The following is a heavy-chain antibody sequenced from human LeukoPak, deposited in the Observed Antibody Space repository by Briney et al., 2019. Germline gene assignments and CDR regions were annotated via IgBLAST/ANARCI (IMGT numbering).Heavy chain of an antibody. CDR2: ISGSDGST. CDR1: GFTFSSYG. D-gene: IGHD4/OR15-4a*01. V-gene: IGHV3-23*01. CDR3: ARRAGAYSHPYDY. J-gene: IGHJ4*02. Sequence: GGSLRLSCAASGFTFSSYGMSWVRQAPGKGLEWVSAISGSDGSTYYADSVKGRFTISRDNSKNTLYLQMDSLRAEDTAVYYCARRAGAYSHPYDYWGQGTLVTVSS.